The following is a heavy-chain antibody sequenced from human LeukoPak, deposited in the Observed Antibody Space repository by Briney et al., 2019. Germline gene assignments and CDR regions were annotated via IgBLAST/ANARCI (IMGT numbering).Heavy chain of an antibody. D-gene: IGHD3-22*01. V-gene: IGHV1-24*01. CDR1: GYTLTELA. J-gene: IGHJ4*02. CDR3: ATARPDYYDSSGYVLDY. CDR2: FDPEDGET. Sequence: GASVKVSCKVSGYTLTELAMHWVRQAPGKGLEWMGGFDPEDGETIYAQKFQGRVTMTEDTSTDTAYMELSSLRSEDTAVYYCATARPDYYDSSGYVLDYWGQGTLVTVSS.